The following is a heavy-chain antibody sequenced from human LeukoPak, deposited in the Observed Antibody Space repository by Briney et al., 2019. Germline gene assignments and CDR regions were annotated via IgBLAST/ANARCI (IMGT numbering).Heavy chain of an antibody. CDR3: EKDGVGYYGSGSYHY. D-gene: IGHD3-10*01. J-gene: IGHJ4*02. V-gene: IGHV3-23*01. Sequence: GGSLRLPCAASGFTFSSYAMSWARQAPGKGLEWVSAISGSGGSTYYADSVKGRFTISRDNSKNTLYLQMNSLRAEDTALYYCEKDGVGYYGSGSYHYWGQGTLVTVSS. CDR1: GFTFSSYA. CDR2: ISGSGGST.